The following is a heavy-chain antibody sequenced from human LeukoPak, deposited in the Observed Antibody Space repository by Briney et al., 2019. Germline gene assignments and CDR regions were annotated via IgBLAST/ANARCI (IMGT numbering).Heavy chain of an antibody. CDR3: ARARRGTPGGAAAFRYYYYYMDV. CDR2: TYYRSKWYN. CDR1: GDSVSSNSAA. D-gene: IGHD6-13*01. Sequence: RSQTLSLTCAISGDSVSSNSAAWNWIRRSPSRGLEWLGRTYYRSKWYNDYAVSVKSRITINPDTSKNQFSLKLSSVTAADTAVYYCARARRGTPGGAAAFRYYYYYMDVWGKGTTVTVSS. J-gene: IGHJ6*03. V-gene: IGHV6-1*01.